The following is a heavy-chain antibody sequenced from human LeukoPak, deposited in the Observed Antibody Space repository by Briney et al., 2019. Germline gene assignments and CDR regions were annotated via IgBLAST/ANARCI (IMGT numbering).Heavy chain of an antibody. CDR3: TRDHCRGDNCPSFDY. CDR1: GYTFTHLR. V-gene: IGHV1-18*01. D-gene: IGHD2-15*01. Sequence: GASVTDSCQPSGYTFTHLRIHSVRPAPGQGLEWMGWIGASNGDTKYAQKFQGRVTMTTDRSTSTAYMDLRSLRSDDTAVYYCTRDHCRGDNCPSFDYWGQGTLVTVSS. J-gene: IGHJ4*02. CDR2: IGASNGDT.